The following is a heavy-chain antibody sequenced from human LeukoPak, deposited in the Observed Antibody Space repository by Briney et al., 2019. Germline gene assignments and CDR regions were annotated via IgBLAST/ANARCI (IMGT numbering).Heavy chain of an antibody. CDR3: ARDVPGQLGGVDY. D-gene: IGHD6-6*01. V-gene: IGHV3-48*02. CDR1: GFTFSSYI. Sequence: GGSLRLSCASSGFTFSSYIMNWLRQAPGKGLESISYISSSSSTIYYADSVKGRFTISRDNAKNSLYLQMNSLRDEDTAVYYCARDVPGQLGGVDYWGQGTLVTVSS. CDR2: ISSSSSTI. J-gene: IGHJ4*02.